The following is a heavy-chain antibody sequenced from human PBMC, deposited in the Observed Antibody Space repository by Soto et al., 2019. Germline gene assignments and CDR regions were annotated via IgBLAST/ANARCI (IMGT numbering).Heavy chain of an antibody. J-gene: IGHJ3*01. V-gene: IGHV3-21*01. CDR2: ISSSSSYI. CDR3: ARDREGVGAGLF. D-gene: IGHD1-26*01. Sequence: EVQLVESGGGLVKPGGSLRVSCAASGFTFSSYSMNWVRQAPGKGLEWVSSISSSSSYIHYADSVKGRFTISRDNAKNSLYLQMNSLRAEDTAVYYCARDREGVGAGLFWGQGTMVTVSS. CDR1: GFTFSSYS.